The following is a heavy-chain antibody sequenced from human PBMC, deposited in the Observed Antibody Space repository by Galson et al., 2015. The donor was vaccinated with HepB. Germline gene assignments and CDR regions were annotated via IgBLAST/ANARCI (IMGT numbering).Heavy chain of an antibody. V-gene: IGHV4-30-4*01. J-gene: IGHJ3*02. Sequence: TLSLTCTVSGGSISSPDYYWAWIRQSPGKGLEWIGHIYYSGSTWYNPSLKSRMTISVDTSQNQFSLKLTSVTAADTAVYFCARDANGHGAADAFDIWGPGTMVTVSS. CDR3: ARDANGHGAADAFDI. CDR1: GGSISSPDYY. D-gene: IGHD1-1*01. CDR2: IYYSGST.